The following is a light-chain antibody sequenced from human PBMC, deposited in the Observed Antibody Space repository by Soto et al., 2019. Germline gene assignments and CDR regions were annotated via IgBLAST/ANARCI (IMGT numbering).Light chain of an antibody. J-gene: IGKJ2*01. CDR2: GAS. Sequence: EIVLTQSPGTLSLSPGERATLSCRSSQSVSSSYLAWYQQKPGQAPRLLIYGASSRATGIPDRFSGSGSGTDFTLTISRLEPEDFAVYYCHQYGSSPYTFGQGHKLEIK. CDR1: QSVSSSY. V-gene: IGKV3-20*01. CDR3: HQYGSSPYT.